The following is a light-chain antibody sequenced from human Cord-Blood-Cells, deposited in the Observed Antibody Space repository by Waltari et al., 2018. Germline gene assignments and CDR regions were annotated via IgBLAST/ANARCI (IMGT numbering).Light chain of an antibody. Sequence: QSALTQPASVSGSPGQSITISCTGTSSDVGGYNYVSWYQQHPGKAPKLMIYDGSKRPSGVSNRFSGSKSGTTASLTISGLQAEDEADYYCSSYTSSSTWVFGGGTKLTVL. CDR1: SSDVGGYNY. CDR2: DGS. V-gene: IGLV2-14*01. CDR3: SSYTSSSTWV. J-gene: IGLJ3*02.